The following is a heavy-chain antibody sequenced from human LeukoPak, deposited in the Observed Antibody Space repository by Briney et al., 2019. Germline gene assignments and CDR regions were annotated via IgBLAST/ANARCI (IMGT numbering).Heavy chain of an antibody. CDR2: ISAYNGNT. D-gene: IGHD3-22*01. V-gene: IGHV1-18*01. Sequence: ASVKVSCKASGYTFTSYGISWVRQAPGQGLEWMGWISAYNGNTNYAQKLQGRVTMTTDTSTSTAYMELRSLGSDDTAVYYCATKNFYYDSSGYYYWGQGTLVTVSS. CDR1: GYTFTSYG. J-gene: IGHJ4*02. CDR3: ATKNFYYDSSGYYY.